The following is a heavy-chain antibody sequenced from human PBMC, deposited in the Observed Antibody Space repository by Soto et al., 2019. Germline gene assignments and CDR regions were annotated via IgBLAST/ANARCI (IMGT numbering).Heavy chain of an antibody. V-gene: IGHV1-2*02. CDR2: IKPNSGDT. CDR1: GYIFNDYY. Sequence: QVQLVQSGAEVKKPGASVKVSCKASGYIFNDYYMHWVRQAPGQGLEWMGWIKPNSGDTKYAQKFQDRVTMTRDTSISTAYMELSKLRYDDTAVYYCRRGEDRCELFDNWGQGTLVIVSS. CDR3: RRGEDRCELFDN. J-gene: IGHJ4*02. D-gene: IGHD2-15*01.